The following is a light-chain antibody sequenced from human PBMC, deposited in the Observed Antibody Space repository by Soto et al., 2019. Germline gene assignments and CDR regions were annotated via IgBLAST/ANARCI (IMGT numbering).Light chain of an antibody. CDR2: DAS. J-gene: IGKJ1*01. CDR1: QSISSY. CDR3: QQYNSYRT. Sequence: DIEMTQSPSSLPASLGDRVTITCRASQSISSYSNWYQQKPGKAPKLLIYDASSLESGVPSRFSGSGSGTEFTLTISSMQPDDFATYYCQQYNSYRTFGQGTKV. V-gene: IGKV1-5*01.